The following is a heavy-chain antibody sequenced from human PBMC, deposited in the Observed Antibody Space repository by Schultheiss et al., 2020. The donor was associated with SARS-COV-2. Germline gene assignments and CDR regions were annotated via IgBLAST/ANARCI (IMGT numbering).Heavy chain of an antibody. D-gene: IGHD1-26*01. CDR1: GFTFSSYS. CDR3: ARDLYGATTNY. J-gene: IGHJ4*02. V-gene: IGHV3-21*01. Sequence: GGSLRLSCAASGFTFSSYSIHWVRQAPGKGLEWVSSITGSSSYIYYADSVKGRFTISRDNAKNSLYLQMNSLRAEDTAVYYCARDLYGATTNYWGQGTLVTVSS. CDR2: ITGSSSYI.